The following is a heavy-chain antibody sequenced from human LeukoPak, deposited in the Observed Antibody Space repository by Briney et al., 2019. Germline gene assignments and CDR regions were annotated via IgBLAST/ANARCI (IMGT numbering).Heavy chain of an antibody. CDR3: ARKKGSGWDSWAFDI. D-gene: IGHD6-19*01. J-gene: IGHJ3*02. V-gene: IGHV4-59*01. CDR1: GGSIRIYY. Sequence: PSETLSLTCTVSGGSIRIYYWSWIRQPPGTGLEGIVYFYYSGSTNYNPSLKSRVTLSVDPSKKQFSLKLNSVTDADTAVYYCARKKGSGWDSWAFDIWGQGTMVTVSS. CDR2: FYYSGST.